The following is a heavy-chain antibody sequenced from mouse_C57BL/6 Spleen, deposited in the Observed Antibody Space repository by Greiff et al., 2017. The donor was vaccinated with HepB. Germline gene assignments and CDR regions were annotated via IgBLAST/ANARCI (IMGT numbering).Heavy chain of an antibody. CDR3: ARSETAPFAY. CDR2: IYPGDGDT. CDR1: GYAFSSSW. J-gene: IGHJ3*01. D-gene: IGHD3-2*01. Sequence: VRLQQSGPELVKPGASVKISCKASGYAFSSSWMNWVKQRPGKGLEWIGRIYPGDGDTNYNGKFKGKATLTADKSSSTAYMQLSSLTSEDSAVYCCARSETAPFAYWGQGTLVTVSA. V-gene: IGHV1-82*01.